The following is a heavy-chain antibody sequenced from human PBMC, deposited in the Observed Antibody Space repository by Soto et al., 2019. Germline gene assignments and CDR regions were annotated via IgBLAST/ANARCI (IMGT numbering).Heavy chain of an antibody. CDR2: IKSKTDGGTT. CDR3: VAATAMIVGEDWFDP. CDR1: GFTVSNTW. V-gene: IGHV3-15*05. J-gene: IGHJ5*02. Sequence: EVQLVESGGGLVKPGGSLRLSCAASGFTVSNTWMSWVRQAPGKGLEWVGRIKSKTDGGTTDYAAPVKGRFTISRDNAKNSLYLQMNSLRAEDTALYYCVAATAMIVGEDWFDPWGQGTLVTVSS. D-gene: IGHD3-22*01.